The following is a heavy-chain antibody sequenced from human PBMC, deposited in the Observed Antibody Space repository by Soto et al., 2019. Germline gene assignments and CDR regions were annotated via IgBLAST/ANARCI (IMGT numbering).Heavy chain of an antibody. Sequence: QVQLVESGGGVVQPGRSLRLSCAASGFTFSSYGMHWVRQAPGKGLEWVALVWYDGGIKYYADSVKGRFTISRDNSKNTLYLQMNSLRDEDTAVYYCVRAAGYSGNDYVYYYGMDVWGQGTTVTVSS. J-gene: IGHJ6*02. D-gene: IGHD5-12*01. CDR3: VRAAGYSGNDYVYYYGMDV. CDR1: GFTFSSYG. V-gene: IGHV3-33*01. CDR2: VWYDGGIK.